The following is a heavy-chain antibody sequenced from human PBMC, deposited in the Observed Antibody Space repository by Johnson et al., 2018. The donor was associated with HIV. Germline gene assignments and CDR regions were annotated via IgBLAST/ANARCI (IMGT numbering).Heavy chain of an antibody. D-gene: IGHD6-19*01. CDR3: ARDWGLYSSGWYVDAFDI. V-gene: IGHV3-30-3*01. Sequence: QVQLVESGGRVVQPGRSLRLSCAASGFSFGDYYMNCVRQAPGNGLELVAVISYDGSNKYYADSVKGRFTISRDNSKNTLYLQMNSLRAEDTAVYYCARDWGLYSSGWYVDAFDIWGQGTMVTVSS. J-gene: IGHJ3*02. CDR2: ISYDGSNK. CDR1: GFSFGDYY.